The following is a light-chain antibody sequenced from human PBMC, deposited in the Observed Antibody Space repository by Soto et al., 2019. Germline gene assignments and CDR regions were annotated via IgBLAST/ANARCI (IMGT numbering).Light chain of an antibody. CDR1: RSNIGAYD. CDR3: QSLDNTLSGSV. V-gene: IGLV1-40*01. CDR2: ANN. J-gene: IGLJ3*02. Sequence: QPLLTQPPPLSGAPGQTVTISCTGARSNIGAYDVHWDQQIPGTAPKLLIYANNNRPSGVPDRFSGSKSGNSASLAITGLQADDEADYYCQSLDNTLSGSVFGGGTKVTVL.